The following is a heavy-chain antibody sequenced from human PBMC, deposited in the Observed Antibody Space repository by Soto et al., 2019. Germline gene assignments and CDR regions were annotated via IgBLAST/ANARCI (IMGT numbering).Heavy chain of an antibody. Sequence: QVQLQESGPGLVKPSQTLSLVCSVSGASISSGGYYWIWLRHHPGEGLEWIGCVYKRGSAYYNPSLKSRLSMSVDSSKNQSSLKVTSVADADTAVYYCAKSQGSGDWARPYYYYGLDVWGQGTTVTVS. D-gene: IGHD2-21*01. CDR1: GASISSGGYY. CDR2: VYKRGSA. V-gene: IGHV4-31*03. CDR3: AKSQGSGDWARPYYYYGLDV. J-gene: IGHJ6*02.